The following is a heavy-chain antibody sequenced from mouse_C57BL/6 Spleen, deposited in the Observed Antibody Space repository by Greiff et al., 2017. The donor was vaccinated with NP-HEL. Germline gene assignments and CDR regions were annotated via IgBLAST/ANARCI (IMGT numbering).Heavy chain of an antibody. Sequence: VQLQQPGAELVMPGASVKLSCKASGYTFTSYWMHWVKQRPGQGLEWIGEIDPSDSYTNYNQKFKGKSTLTVDKSSSTAYMQLSSLTSEDSAVYYCARTVYDGCPDYWGQGTTLTVSS. D-gene: IGHD2-3*01. J-gene: IGHJ2*01. CDR1: GYTFTSYW. CDR3: ARTVYDGCPDY. CDR2: IDPSDSYT. V-gene: IGHV1-69*01.